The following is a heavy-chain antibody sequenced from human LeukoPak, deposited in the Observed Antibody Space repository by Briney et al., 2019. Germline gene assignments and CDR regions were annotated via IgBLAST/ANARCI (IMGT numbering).Heavy chain of an antibody. Sequence: SETLSLTCAVYGGSLSDYYWSWIRQPPGKGLEWVGEIYQSGSTNYNPSLKSRVTISVDTSKNQFSLKLTSVTAADTAACYCARGRYSGSWYGAFDIWGQGTMVTVSS. D-gene: IGHD6-13*01. CDR1: GGSLSDYY. J-gene: IGHJ3*02. CDR2: IYQSGST. CDR3: ARGRYSGSWYGAFDI. V-gene: IGHV4-34*01.